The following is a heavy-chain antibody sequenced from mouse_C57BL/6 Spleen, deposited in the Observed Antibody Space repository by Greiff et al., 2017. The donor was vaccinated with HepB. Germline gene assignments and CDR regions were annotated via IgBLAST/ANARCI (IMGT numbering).Heavy chain of an antibody. CDR1: GYAFSSSW. CDR3: ARGVTTVVPYAMDY. J-gene: IGHJ4*01. D-gene: IGHD1-1*01. V-gene: IGHV1-82*01. CDR2: IYPGDGDT. Sequence: QVQLQQSGPELVKPGASVKISCKASGYAFSSSWMNWVKQRPGKGLEWIGRIYPGDGDTNYNGKFQGKATLTADKPSSTAYMQLSSLTSEDSAVYFCARGVTTVVPYAMDYWGQGTSVTGSS.